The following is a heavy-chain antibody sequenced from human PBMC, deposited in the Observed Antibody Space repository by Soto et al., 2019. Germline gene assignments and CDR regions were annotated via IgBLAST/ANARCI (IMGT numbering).Heavy chain of an antibody. CDR1: GFTFSSYA. CDR3: AMLNSGSYSXXXXDV. CDR2: ISGSGGNT. V-gene: IGHV3-23*01. Sequence: EVQLLESGGDLVQPGGSLRLSCAASGFTFSSYAMNWVRQAPGKGLEWVSAISGSGGNTFYADSVKGRFTISRDNSKNTLFLQMHSLRAEDTAIYYCAMLNSGSYSXXXXDVXGXXTTVTVX. J-gene: IGHJ6*02. D-gene: IGHD1-26*01.